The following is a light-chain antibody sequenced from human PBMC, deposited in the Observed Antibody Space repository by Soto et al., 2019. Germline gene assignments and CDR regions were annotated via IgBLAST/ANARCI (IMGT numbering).Light chain of an antibody. J-gene: IGKJ1*01. CDR2: DAS. V-gene: IGKV1-5*03. Sequence: DIQMTQSPSSLSASVGDRVTITCRASQTISSWLDWYQQKPGKAPKLLIYDASTLKSGVPSRFSGSGSGTEFTPTISSLQPDDFATYYCQHYNSSPEAFGQGTKGDIK. CDR1: QTISSW. CDR3: QHYNSSPEA.